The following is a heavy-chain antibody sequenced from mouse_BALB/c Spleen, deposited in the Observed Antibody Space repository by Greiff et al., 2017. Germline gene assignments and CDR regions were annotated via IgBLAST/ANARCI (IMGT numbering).Heavy chain of an antibody. Sequence: QVQLQQSGAELVKPGASVKLSCKASGYTFTSYYMYWVKQRPGQGLEWIGEINPSNGGTNFNEKFKSKATLTVDKSSSTAYMQLSSLTSEDSAVYYCTKYVNFRGGYWGQRTSGTGSS. CDR3: TKYVNFRGGY. CDR2: INPSNGGT. V-gene: IGHV1S81*02. J-gene: IGHJ4*01. D-gene: IGHD2-10*02. CDR1: GYTFTSYY.